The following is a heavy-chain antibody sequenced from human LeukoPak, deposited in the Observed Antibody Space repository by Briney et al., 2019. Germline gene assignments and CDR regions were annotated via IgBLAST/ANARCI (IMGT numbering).Heavy chain of an antibody. CDR2: IYYSGST. D-gene: IGHD4-17*01. CDR3: ARARGDYSHFDY. J-gene: IGHJ4*02. CDR1: GGSISSGGYY. Sequence: SETLSLTCTVSGGSISSGGYYWSWIRQHPGKGLEWIGYIYYSGSTYYNPSLKSRVTISVDTSKNQFSLKLSSVTAADTAVYYCARARGDYSHFDYWGQGTLVTVSS. V-gene: IGHV4-31*03.